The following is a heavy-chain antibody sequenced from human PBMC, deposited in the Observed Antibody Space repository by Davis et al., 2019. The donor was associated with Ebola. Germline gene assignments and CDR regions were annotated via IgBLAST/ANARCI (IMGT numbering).Heavy chain of an antibody. V-gene: IGHV1-69*13. CDR1: RGTFSSYA. CDR3: ARSKSGYSSGWISEYFQH. J-gene: IGHJ1*01. Sequence: SVKVSCKASRGTFSSYAISWVRQAPGQGLEWMGGIIPIFGTANYAQKFQGRVTITADESTSTAYMELSSLRSEDTAVYYCARSKSGYSSGWISEYFQHWGQGTLVTVSS. CDR2: IIPIFGTA. D-gene: IGHD6-19*01.